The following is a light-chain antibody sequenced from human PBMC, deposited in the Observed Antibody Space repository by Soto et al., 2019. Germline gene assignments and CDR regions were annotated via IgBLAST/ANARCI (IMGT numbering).Light chain of an antibody. V-gene: IGLV2-23*01. J-gene: IGLJ1*01. Sequence: QSVLTQPASVSGSPGQSITISCSGTSSNIGGYNVVSWYQQHPGKVPKVIVYEGIKRPSGVSDRFSGSTSGSTASLTISGLQAEDEAEYYCCSYVGATTYVFXSGTKVTVL. CDR2: EGI. CDR3: CSYVGATTYV. CDR1: SSNIGGYNV.